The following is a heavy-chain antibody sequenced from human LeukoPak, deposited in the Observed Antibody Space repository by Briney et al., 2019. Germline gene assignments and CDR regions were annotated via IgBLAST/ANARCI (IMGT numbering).Heavy chain of an antibody. CDR3: ARGPTPNYFDY. Sequence: SETLSLTCAVYGGSFSGYYWSWIRQPPGKGLEWIGEINHSGSTNYNPPLKSRVTISVDTSKNQFSLKLSSVTAADTAVYYCARGPTPNYFDYWGQGTLVTVSS. V-gene: IGHV4-34*01. J-gene: IGHJ4*02. CDR2: INHSGST. CDR1: GGSFSGYY.